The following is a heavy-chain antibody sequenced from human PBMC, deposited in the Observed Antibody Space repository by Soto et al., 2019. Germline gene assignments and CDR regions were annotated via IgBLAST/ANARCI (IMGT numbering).Heavy chain of an antibody. CDR2: INPRGST. V-gene: IGHV4-34*01. Sequence: SETLSLTCAASGWTLSGYSWSWIRQTPGKGLEWIGEINPRGSTNYNPSLKSRVTISVDTSKNQFSLKLSSVTAADTAVYYCAREGNYYGSRSYYNWFDPWGQGTLVT. D-gene: IGHD3-10*01. CDR1: GWTLSGYS. CDR3: AREGNYYGSRSYYNWFDP. J-gene: IGHJ5*02.